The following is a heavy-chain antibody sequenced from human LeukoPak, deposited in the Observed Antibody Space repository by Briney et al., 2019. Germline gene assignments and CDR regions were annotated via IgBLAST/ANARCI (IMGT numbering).Heavy chain of an antibody. Sequence: GGSLRLSCAASGFTFNTYGMHWVRQAPGKGLEWVAAISYNGGKNSYADSVKGRFTISRDASKNILYLQMDSLRTEDTAVYFCARADDYIWGTYRSLETYFFEYWGQGTLVTVSS. J-gene: IGHJ4*02. D-gene: IGHD3-16*02. V-gene: IGHV3-30*03. CDR3: ARADDYIWGTYRSLETYFFEY. CDR1: GFTFNTYG. CDR2: ISYNGGKN.